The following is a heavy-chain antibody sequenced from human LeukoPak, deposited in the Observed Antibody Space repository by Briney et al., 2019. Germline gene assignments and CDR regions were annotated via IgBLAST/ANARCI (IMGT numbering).Heavy chain of an antibody. CDR2: INPNSGGT. J-gene: IGHJ4*02. Sequence: ASVQVSCKASGYTFTGYYMHWVRQAPGQGLEWMGRINPNSGGTNYAQKFQGRVTMTRDTSISTAYMELSRLRSDDTAVYYCARVYYYDSSGSPLFDYWGQGTLVTVSS. D-gene: IGHD3-22*01. V-gene: IGHV1-2*06. CDR1: GYTFTGYY. CDR3: ARVYYYDSSGSPLFDY.